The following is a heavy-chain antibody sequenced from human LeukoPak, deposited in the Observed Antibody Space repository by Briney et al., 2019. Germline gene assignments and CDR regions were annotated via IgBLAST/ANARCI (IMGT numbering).Heavy chain of an antibody. J-gene: IGHJ6*03. V-gene: IGHV4-61*02. Sequence: SQTLSLTCTVSGGSISSGSYYWSWIRQPAGKGLEWIGRIYTSGSTNYNPSLKSRVTISVDTSKNQFSLKLSSVTAADTAVYYCARVPRSYYYYYYMDVWGKGTTVTASS. CDR1: GGSISSGSYY. CDR3: ARVPRSYYYYYYMDV. CDR2: IYTSGST.